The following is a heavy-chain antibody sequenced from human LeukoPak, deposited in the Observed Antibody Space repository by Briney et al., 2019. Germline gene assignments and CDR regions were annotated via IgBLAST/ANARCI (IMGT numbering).Heavy chain of an antibody. CDR1: ESTFSNYW. V-gene: IGHV3-23*01. J-gene: IGHJ5*02. Sequence: SGGSLRLSCTDSESTFSNYWMSWVRQAPGKGLEWVSAISGSGGSTYYADSVKGRFTISRDNSKNTLYLQMNSLRAEDTAIYYCARGISPDPWGQGTLVTVSS. CDR2: ISGSGGST. D-gene: IGHD2-15*01. CDR3: ARGISPDP.